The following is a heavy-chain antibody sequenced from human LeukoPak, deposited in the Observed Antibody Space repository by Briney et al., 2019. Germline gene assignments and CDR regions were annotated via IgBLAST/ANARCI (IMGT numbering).Heavy chain of an antibody. CDR3: ARRSSMTTGYNAY. V-gene: IGHV4-39*01. D-gene: IGHD4-17*01. CDR1: GGSISSSTYY. Sequence: SETLSLTCTVSGGSISSSTYYWGWIRQPQGKGLEWIGSIYYSGSTSYNPSLKSRVTISVDTSNNQFSLKLSSVTAADTAVYYCARRSSMTTGYNAYWGQGTLVTVSS. J-gene: IGHJ4*02. CDR2: IYYSGST.